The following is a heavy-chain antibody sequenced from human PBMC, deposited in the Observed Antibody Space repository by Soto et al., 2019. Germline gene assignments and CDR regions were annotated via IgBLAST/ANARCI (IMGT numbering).Heavy chain of an antibody. Sequence: QVQLQESGPGLVKPSQTLSLTCTVSGGSISSGGYYWSWIRQHPGKGLEWIGYIYYSGSTYYNPSLKSRVTIAVDTSKNQFSLKLSSVTAADTAVYYCARVRGDMITFGGVNVIDYWGQGTLVTVSS. CDR2: IYYSGST. CDR1: GGSISSGGYY. D-gene: IGHD3-16*02. J-gene: IGHJ4*02. CDR3: ARVRGDMITFGGVNVIDY. V-gene: IGHV4-31*03.